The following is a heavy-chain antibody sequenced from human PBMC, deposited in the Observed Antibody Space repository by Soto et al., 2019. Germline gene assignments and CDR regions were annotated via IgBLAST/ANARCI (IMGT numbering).Heavy chain of an antibody. V-gene: IGHV1-69*13. J-gene: IGHJ6*02. D-gene: IGHD4-4*01. CDR2: IIPIFGTA. CDR1: GGTFSSYA. Sequence: SVKVSCKASGGTFSSYAISWVRQAPGQGLEWMGGIIPIFGTANYAQKFQGRVTITADESTSTAYMELSSLRSEDTAVYYCASIKVPTVTAYYYYGMDVWGQGTTVTVSS. CDR3: ASIKVPTVTAYYYYGMDV.